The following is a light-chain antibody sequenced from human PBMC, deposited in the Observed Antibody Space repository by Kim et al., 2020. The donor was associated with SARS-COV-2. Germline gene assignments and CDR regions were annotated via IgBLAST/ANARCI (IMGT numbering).Light chain of an antibody. CDR1: SSNIASNT. CDR3: AAWDDSLNGPV. Sequence: QSVLTQPPSASGTPGQGVTISCSGSSSNIASNTVNWYQQLPGTAPKLLIYSNNQQPSGVPDRFSGSKSGTSASLTISGFQSEDEADYYCAAWDDSLNGPVFGTGTKVTVL. V-gene: IGLV1-44*01. CDR2: SNN. J-gene: IGLJ1*01.